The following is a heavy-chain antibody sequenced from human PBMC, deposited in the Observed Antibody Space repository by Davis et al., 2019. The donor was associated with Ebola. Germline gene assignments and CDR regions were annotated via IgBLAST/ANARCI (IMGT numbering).Heavy chain of an antibody. J-gene: IGHJ6*04. CDR1: GFTFSTHS. CDR3: AREYSSSSVYYYYGMDV. CDR2: ISSSSSYI. Sequence: GESLKISCAASGFTFSTHSMNWVRQAPGKGLEWVSSISSSSSYIYYADSVKGRFTISRDNSKNTLYLQMNSLRAEDTAVYYCAREYSSSSVYYYYGMDVWGKGTTVTVSS. D-gene: IGHD6-6*01. V-gene: IGHV3-21*01.